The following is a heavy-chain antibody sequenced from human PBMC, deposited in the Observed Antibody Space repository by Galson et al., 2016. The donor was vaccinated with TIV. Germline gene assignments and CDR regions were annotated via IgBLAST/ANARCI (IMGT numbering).Heavy chain of an antibody. J-gene: IGHJ4*02. CDR2: ITGSGAYT. CDR1: GFTFSSYA. V-gene: IGHV3-23*01. Sequence: SLRLSCAASGFTFSSYAMTWVRQAPGKGLEWVSGITGSGAYTYYGDYVKGRFTISRDNPKNTLYLQMNSLRAEDTAVYYCAKVRDLSGYSIVSFDHWGQGILVTVSS. CDR3: AKVRDLSGYSIVSFDH. D-gene: IGHD3-3*01.